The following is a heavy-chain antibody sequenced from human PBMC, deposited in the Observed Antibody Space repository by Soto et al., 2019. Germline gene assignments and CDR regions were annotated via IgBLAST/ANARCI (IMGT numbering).Heavy chain of an antibody. D-gene: IGHD2-15*01. CDR3: ARHDEAALPFDP. V-gene: IGHV4-39*01. J-gene: IGHJ5*02. Sequence: QLQLQESGPGLVKPSETLSLTCTVSVGSISSSSYYWGWIRQPPGKGLEWIGSIYYSGSTYYNPSLKSRVTISVDTSKTQFSLKLRSVTAADTAVYYCARHDEAALPFDPWGQGTLVTVSS. CDR1: VGSISSSSYY. CDR2: IYYSGST.